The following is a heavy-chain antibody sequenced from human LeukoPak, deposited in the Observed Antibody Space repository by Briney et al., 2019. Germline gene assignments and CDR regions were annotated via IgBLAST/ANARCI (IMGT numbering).Heavy chain of an antibody. J-gene: IGHJ4*02. Sequence: GGSLKISCKGSGYSFTSYWIGWVRQTPGKGLEWIGIIYPGDSDTRYSPSFQGQVTISADKSISTAYLQWSSLKASDTAMYYCARTHYDFWSGYYRGFDSWGQGTLVTVSS. CDR1: GYSFTSYW. CDR2: IYPGDSDT. V-gene: IGHV5-51*01. D-gene: IGHD3-3*01. CDR3: ARTHYDFWSGYYRGFDS.